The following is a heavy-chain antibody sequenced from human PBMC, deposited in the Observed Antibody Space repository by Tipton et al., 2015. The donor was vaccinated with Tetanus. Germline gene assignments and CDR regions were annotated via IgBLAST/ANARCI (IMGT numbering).Heavy chain of an antibody. CDR1: GGSFSGYY. CDR2: INHSGST. CDR3: ARAEAIFGVVIRFGWFDP. D-gene: IGHD3-3*01. V-gene: IGHV4-34*01. Sequence: TLSLTCAVYGGSFSGYYWSWIRQPPGKGLEWIGEINHSGSTNYNPSLKSRVTISVDTSKNQFSLRLSSVTVADTAVYYCARAEAIFGVVIRFGWFDPWGQRTLVTVSS. J-gene: IGHJ5*02.